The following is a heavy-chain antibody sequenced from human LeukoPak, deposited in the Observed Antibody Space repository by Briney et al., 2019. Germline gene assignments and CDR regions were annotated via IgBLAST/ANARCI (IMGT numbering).Heavy chain of an antibody. V-gene: IGHV1-3*01. CDR1: GYTFTSYA. Sequence: ASVKVSCKASGYTFTSYAMHWVRQAPGQRLEWMGWINAGNGNTKYSQKFQGRVTITRDTSASTAYMEPSSLRSEDTAVYYCARDRYSSGWYNLDYWGQGTLVTVSS. CDR3: ARDRYSSGWYNLDY. D-gene: IGHD6-19*01. J-gene: IGHJ4*02. CDR2: INAGNGNT.